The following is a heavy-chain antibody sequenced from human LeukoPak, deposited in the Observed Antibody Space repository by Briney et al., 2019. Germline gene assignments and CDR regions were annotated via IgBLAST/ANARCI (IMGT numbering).Heavy chain of an antibody. V-gene: IGHV3-74*01. CDR2: INGDGRET. CDR1: GFTFSGYW. Sequence: PGGSLRLSCAASGFTFSGYWMHWARQSPGKGLVWVSGINGDGRETRYADSVKGRFTISRDNAKNTLYLQMNSLRVEDTAVYYCARDPRNKGFDPWGQGTLVTVSS. J-gene: IGHJ5*02. CDR3: ARDPRNKGFDP. D-gene: IGHD1/OR15-1a*01.